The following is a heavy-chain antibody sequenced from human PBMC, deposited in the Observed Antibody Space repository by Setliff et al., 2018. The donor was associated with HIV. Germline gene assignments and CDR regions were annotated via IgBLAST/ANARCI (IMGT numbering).Heavy chain of an antibody. CDR3: AAWDPSRGYSYGYFDY. V-gene: IGHV1-3*01. CDR1: GYTFTNYA. D-gene: IGHD5-18*01. CDR2: INAGNGNT. Sequence: ASVKVSCKASGYTFTNYAMHWVRQAPGQRLEWMGWINAGNGNTKYSQKFQGGVTMTIDTSTSTAYLELRSLRSDDTAVYYCAAWDPSRGYSYGYFDYWGQGTLVTVS. J-gene: IGHJ4*02.